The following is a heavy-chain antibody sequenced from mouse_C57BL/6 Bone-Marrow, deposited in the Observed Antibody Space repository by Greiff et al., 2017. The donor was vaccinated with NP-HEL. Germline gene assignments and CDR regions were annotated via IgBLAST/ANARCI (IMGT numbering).Heavy chain of an antibody. Sequence: EVQLQQSGGGLVQPGGSLSLSCAASGFTFTDYYMSWVRQPPGKALEWLGFIRNKANGYTTEYSASVKGRFTISRDNSQSILYLQMNALRAEDSATYYCARSIYYDYADDPFYAMDYGGQGTSVTVSS. CDR2: IRNKANGYTT. CDR1: GFTFTDYY. CDR3: ARSIYYDYADDPFYAMDY. J-gene: IGHJ4*01. V-gene: IGHV7-3*01. D-gene: IGHD2-4*01.